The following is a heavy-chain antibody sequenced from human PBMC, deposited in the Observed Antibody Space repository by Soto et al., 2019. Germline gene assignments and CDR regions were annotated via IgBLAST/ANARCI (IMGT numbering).Heavy chain of an antibody. Sequence: SVKVSCKVSGGSLKNYAISWVRQAPGQGLEWMGGIIPSFGRTTYAQKFQGRVTITADEFTSTVNLELRGLRSEDSAIYFCADLSLGYCSSTTCPPDYWGQGTLVTVSS. CDR3: ADLSLGYCSSTTCPPDY. D-gene: IGHD2-2*03. J-gene: IGHJ4*02. CDR2: IIPSFGRT. CDR1: GGSLKNYA. V-gene: IGHV1-69*13.